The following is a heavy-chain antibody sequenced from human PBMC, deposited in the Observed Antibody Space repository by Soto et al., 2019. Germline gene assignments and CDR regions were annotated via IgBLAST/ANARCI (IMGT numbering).Heavy chain of an antibody. D-gene: IGHD3-3*01. CDR1: GFTVSSNY. V-gene: IGHV3-53*01. CDR3: ARVHIQDLENIFDY. CDR2: IYSGGST. J-gene: IGHJ4*02. Sequence: PGGSLRLSCAASGFTVSSNYMSWVRQAPGKGLEWVSVIYSGGSTYYADSVKGRFTISRDNSKNTLYLRLNSLKAEDTAVYFCARVHIQDLENIFDYWGQGTLVTVSS.